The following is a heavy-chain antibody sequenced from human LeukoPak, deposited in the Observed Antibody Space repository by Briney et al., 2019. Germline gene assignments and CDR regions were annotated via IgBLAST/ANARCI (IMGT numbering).Heavy chain of an antibody. CDR3: ARVGIDSGSFADFDY. D-gene: IGHD1-26*01. CDR1: GYSISSDYY. CDR2: IYHSGGT. Sequence: SETVSLTCTVSGYSISSDYYWGWIRPPPGKGLEWIGSIYHSGGTYYNPSLKSRVTISVDTSKDQFSLKLSSVTAADTAVYFCARVGIDSGSFADFDYWGQGALVTVSS. J-gene: IGHJ4*02. V-gene: IGHV4-38-2*02.